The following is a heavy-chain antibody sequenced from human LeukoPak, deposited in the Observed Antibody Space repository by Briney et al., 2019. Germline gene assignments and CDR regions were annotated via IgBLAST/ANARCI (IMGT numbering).Heavy chain of an antibody. Sequence: GSLRLSCAASGFTFSSYAMSWVRRPPGKGLEWVANINQDGSEKYYVDSVKGRFTVSRDNAKNSLYLQLNSLRAEDTAVYYCGTRAYWGQGTLVTVSS. CDR2: INQDGSEK. CDR3: GTRAY. CDR1: GFTFSSYA. V-gene: IGHV3-7*01. J-gene: IGHJ4*02.